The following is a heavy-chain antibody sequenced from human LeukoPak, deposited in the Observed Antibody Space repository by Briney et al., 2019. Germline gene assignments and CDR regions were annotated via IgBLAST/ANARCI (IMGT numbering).Heavy chain of an antibody. CDR2: IIPIFGTA. Sequence: GASVKVSCKASGGTFSSYAISWVRQAPGQGLEWMGGIIPIFGTANYAQKFQGRVTITADESTSTAYMELSSLRSEDTAVYYCAGDFWSGYRYYYYYMDVWGKGATVTVSS. CDR1: GGTFSSYA. D-gene: IGHD3-3*01. J-gene: IGHJ6*03. CDR3: AGDFWSGYRYYYYYMDV. V-gene: IGHV1-69*01.